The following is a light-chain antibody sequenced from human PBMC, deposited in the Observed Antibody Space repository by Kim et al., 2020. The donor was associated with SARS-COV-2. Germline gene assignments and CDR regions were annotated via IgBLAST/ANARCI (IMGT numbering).Light chain of an antibody. Sequence: DIVMTQSPLYLPVTPGEPASISCRSSQSLLHSNAYNYLDWYLQKPGQSPQLLIYLGSNRASGVPDRFSGSGSGTDFTLKISRLEAEDVGVYYCMQALQTPYTFGQGTKLEI. CDR2: LGS. J-gene: IGKJ2*01. V-gene: IGKV2-28*01. CDR1: QSLLHSNAYNY. CDR3: MQALQTPYT.